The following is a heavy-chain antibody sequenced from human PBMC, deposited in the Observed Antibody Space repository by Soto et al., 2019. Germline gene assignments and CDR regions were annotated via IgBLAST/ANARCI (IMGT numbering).Heavy chain of an antibody. CDR3: ARRSGYDSAFWFDP. CDR1: GGTFSSYT. J-gene: IGHJ5*02. V-gene: IGHV1-69*02. CDR2: IIPILGIA. D-gene: IGHD5-12*01. Sequence: ASVKVSCKASGGTFSSYTISWVRQAPGQGLEWMGRIIPILGIANYAQKFQGRVTITADKSTSTAYMELSSLRSEDTAVYYCARRSGYDSAFWFDPWGQGTLVTVSS.